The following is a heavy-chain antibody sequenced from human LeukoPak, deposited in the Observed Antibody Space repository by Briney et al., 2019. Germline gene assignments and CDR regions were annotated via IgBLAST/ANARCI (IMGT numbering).Heavy chain of an antibody. Sequence: GGSLRLSCAASGFSLSSYSMNWIRQAPGKGLEWVSSISTDNSYRHYADSVKGRFTISRDNPKNSLYLQMNTLRAEDTAVYYCARDLRWELGVWFDPWAREPWSPSPQ. CDR3: ARDLRWELGVWFDP. V-gene: IGHV3-21*06. CDR1: GFSLSSYS. CDR2: ISTDNSYR. J-gene: IGHJ5*02. D-gene: IGHD1-26*01.